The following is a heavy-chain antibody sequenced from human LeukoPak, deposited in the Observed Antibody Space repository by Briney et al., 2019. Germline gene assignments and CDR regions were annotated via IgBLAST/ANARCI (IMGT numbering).Heavy chain of an antibody. J-gene: IGHJ3*02. V-gene: IGHV3-30*02. CDR2: IRYDGSNK. CDR3: AREVGATTRRAFDI. D-gene: IGHD1-26*01. CDR1: GCTFSSYG. Sequence: GGSLRLSCAASGCTFSSYGMQWVRQAPGKGLEWVEFIRYDGSNKYYADSVKGRFTISRDNSKNTLYLQMNSLRAEDTAVYYCAREVGATTRRAFDIWGQGRMVTVSS.